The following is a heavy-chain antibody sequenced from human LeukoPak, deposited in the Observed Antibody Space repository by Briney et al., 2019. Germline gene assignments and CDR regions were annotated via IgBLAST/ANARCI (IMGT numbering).Heavy chain of an antibody. CDR3: TKGLDS. J-gene: IGHJ4*02. V-gene: IGHV3-48*01. Sequence: PGGSLRPSCAASGFTFSSYSMNWVRQAPGKGLEWVSYISSSSSTIYYADSVKGRFTISRDNAKNTLYLQMNSLRAEDTAIYYCTKGLDSWGQGTLVTVSS. CDR2: ISSSSSTI. CDR1: GFTFSSYS.